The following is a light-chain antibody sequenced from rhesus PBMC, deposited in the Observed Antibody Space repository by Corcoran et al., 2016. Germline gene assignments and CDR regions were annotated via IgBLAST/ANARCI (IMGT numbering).Light chain of an antibody. CDR2: GAS. V-gene: IGKV3-42*03. J-gene: IGKJ4*01. CDR1: QSVSSS. Sequence: EIVLTQSPATLSLSPGERATLSCRASQSVSSSLAWYQQKPGQVPRLFIYGASSRAPGIPDRFSGNGSGTAFTLTISSLEPEDFAVYYCQQYSNWPLTFGGGTKVEIK. CDR3: QQYSNWPLT.